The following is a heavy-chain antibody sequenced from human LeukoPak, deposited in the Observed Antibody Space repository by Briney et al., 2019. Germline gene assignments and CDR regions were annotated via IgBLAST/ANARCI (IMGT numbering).Heavy chain of an antibody. D-gene: IGHD1-14*01. J-gene: IGHJ5*02. V-gene: IGHV3-23*01. Sequence: GGSLRLSCAASGNYWMHWVRQAPGKGLEWVSAISGSGGSTYYADSVKGRFTISRDNSKNTLYLQMNSLRAEDTAVYYCAKHRTDNWFDPWGQGTLVTVSS. CDR2: ISGSGGST. CDR3: AKHRTDNWFDP. CDR1: GNYW.